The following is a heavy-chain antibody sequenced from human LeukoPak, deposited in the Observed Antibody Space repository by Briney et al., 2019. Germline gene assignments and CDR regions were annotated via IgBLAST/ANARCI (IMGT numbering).Heavy chain of an antibody. V-gene: IGHV4-39*01. D-gene: IGHD2-2*01. Sequence: PSETLSLTCTVSGGSISSSSYYWGWIRQPPGKGLEWNGSIYYSGSTYYNPSLKSRVTISVDTSKNQFSLKLSSVTAADTAVYYCAIPLGYCSSTSCYEYFQHWGQGTLVTVSS. CDR1: GGSISSSSYY. CDR2: IYYSGST. J-gene: IGHJ1*01. CDR3: AIPLGYCSSTSCYEYFQH.